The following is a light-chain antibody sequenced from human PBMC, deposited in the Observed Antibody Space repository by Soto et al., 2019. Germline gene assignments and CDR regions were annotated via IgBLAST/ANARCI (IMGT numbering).Light chain of an antibody. J-gene: IGLJ1*01. CDR1: SSDVGGYNY. Sequence: QSALTQPPSASGSPGQSVTISCTGTSSDVGGYNYVSWFQQHPGKVPKLMIYEVSKRPSGVPDRFSGSKSGSTASLTVSGLQAEDEADYYCSSYAGSNYVFGTGTKVTVL. CDR3: SSYAGSNYV. CDR2: EVS. V-gene: IGLV2-8*01.